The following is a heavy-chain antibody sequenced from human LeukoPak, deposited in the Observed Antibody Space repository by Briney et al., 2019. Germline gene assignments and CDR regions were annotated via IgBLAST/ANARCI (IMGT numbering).Heavy chain of an antibody. Sequence: PSETLSLTCTVSGGSISSSSYYWGWIRQPPGKGLEWIGEINHSGSTNYNPSLKSRVTISVDTSKNQFSLKLSSVTAADTAVYYCARAGSYYYGSGSFYWGQGTLVTVSS. CDR3: ARAGSYYYGSGSFY. D-gene: IGHD3-10*01. CDR2: INHSGST. J-gene: IGHJ4*02. CDR1: GGSISSSSYY. V-gene: IGHV4-39*07.